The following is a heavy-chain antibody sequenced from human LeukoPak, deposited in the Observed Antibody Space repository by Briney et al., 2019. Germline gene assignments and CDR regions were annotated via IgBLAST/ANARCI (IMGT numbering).Heavy chain of an antibody. CDR1: GFTXXXXX. J-gene: IGHJ4*02. D-gene: IGHD1-26*01. Sequence: GFTXXXXXXSXLXXXXGXXXXXFSYISSSGSTIYYADSVKGRFTISRDNAKNSLYLQMNSLRAEDTAVYYCAREMQWELLFDYWGQGTLVTVSS. CDR3: AREMQWELLFDY. V-gene: IGHV3-11*04. CDR2: ISSSGSTI.